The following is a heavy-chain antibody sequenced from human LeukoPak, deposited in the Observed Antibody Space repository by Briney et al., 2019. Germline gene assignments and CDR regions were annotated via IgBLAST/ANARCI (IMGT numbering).Heavy chain of an antibody. CDR1: GFTVGSNY. D-gene: IGHD5-24*01. Sequence: GGSLRLSCAASGFTVGSNYMSWVRQAPGKGLEWVSVIYSGGDTDYADSVKGRFSISRDNSKNTLYLQMNSLRVEDTAVYFCVRGMTEDYNSFDYRGQGTLVTVSS. CDR3: VRGMTEDYNSFDY. J-gene: IGHJ4*02. CDR2: IYSGGDT. V-gene: IGHV3-66*01.